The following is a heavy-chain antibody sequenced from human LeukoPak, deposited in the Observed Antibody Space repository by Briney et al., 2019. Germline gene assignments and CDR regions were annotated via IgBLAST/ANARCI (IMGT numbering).Heavy chain of an antibody. CDR3: ARYNGDNSGGVDY. CDR2: IYYSGST. J-gene: IGHJ4*02. D-gene: IGHD4-23*01. V-gene: IGHV4-59*08. CDR1: GGSFSGYY. Sequence: SETLSLTCAVYGGSFSGYYWSWIRQPPGKGLEWIAYIYYSGSTNYNPSLKSRVTISIDASKNQFSLKLSSVTAADTAVYYCARYNGDNSGGVDYWGQGTLVTVSS.